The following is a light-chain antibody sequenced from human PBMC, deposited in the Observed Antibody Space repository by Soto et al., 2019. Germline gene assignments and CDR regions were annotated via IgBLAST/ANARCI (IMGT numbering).Light chain of an antibody. CDR2: ANS. Sequence: QSVLAQPPSVSGAPGQRVTISCTGSSSNIGAGYDVLWYQHLPGTAPQLLIYANSIRPSGVPDRFSGSKSGTSASLAITGLQANDEANYYGQSYDRSLCAVVFGGGTQRTVL. CDR1: SSNIGAGYD. CDR3: QSYDRSLCAVV. J-gene: IGLJ2*01. V-gene: IGLV1-40*01.